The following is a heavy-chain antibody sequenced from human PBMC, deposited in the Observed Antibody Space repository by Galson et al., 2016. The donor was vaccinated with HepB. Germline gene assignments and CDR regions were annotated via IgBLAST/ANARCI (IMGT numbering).Heavy chain of an antibody. Sequence: SLRLSCAASGFTFNSYTMNWVRQAPGKGLEWVSSISISSSYIYHADTVEGRFTISRDNAKNSLYLQMNSLRAEDTAVYYCARGSYWLLQHGDYFDYWGQGTLVTVSS. D-gene: IGHD1-26*01. J-gene: IGHJ4*02. CDR3: ARGSYWLLQHGDYFDY. CDR2: ISISSSYI. CDR1: GFTFNSYT. V-gene: IGHV3-21*01.